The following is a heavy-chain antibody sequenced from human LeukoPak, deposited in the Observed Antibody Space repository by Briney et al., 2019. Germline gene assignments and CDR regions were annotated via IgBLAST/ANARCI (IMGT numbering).Heavy chain of an antibody. CDR3: AKFTGSGNYYSSEYFQQ. CDR1: GFTFSSYA. Sequence: LSGWSLRLSCAASGFTFSSYAMSWVRQAPGKGLEWASAISGSGESTYYADSVKGRFTISRDNSKNTLYLQMSSLRAEDTAVYYCAKFTGSGNYYSSEYFQQWGQGTLVTVSS. J-gene: IGHJ1*01. V-gene: IGHV3-23*01. CDR2: ISGSGEST. D-gene: IGHD1-26*01.